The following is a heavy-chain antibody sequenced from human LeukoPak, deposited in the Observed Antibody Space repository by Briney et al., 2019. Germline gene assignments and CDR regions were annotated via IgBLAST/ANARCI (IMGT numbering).Heavy chain of an antibody. V-gene: IGHV3-7*01. J-gene: IGHJ6*02. D-gene: IGHD2-21*01. CDR2: IKQYGSEK. CDR1: GFTFSSYW. CDR3: AREIHSIPYYYGMDV. Sequence: GGSLRLSCAASGFTFSSYWMSWVRQAPGKGLEGVANIKQYGSEKYYVDSLKGRITICRDNAKKSLYLQMNSLRAEDTAVYYCAREIHSIPYYYGMDVWGQGTTVIVSS.